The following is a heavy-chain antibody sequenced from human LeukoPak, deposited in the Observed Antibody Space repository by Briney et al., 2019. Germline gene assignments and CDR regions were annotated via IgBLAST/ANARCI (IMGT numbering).Heavy chain of an antibody. CDR3: ARVRKGCSSTSCYTYYYYYGMDV. V-gene: IGHV4-30-2*05. J-gene: IGHJ6*02. CDR2: IYYSGST. Sequence: SETLSLTCAVSGGSISSGGYSWSWIRQPPGKGLEWIGYIYYSGSTYYNPSLKSRVTISVDTSKDQFSLKLSSVTAADTAVYYCARVRKGCSSTSCYTYYYYYGMDVWGQGTTVTVSS. D-gene: IGHD2-2*02. CDR1: GGSISSGGYS.